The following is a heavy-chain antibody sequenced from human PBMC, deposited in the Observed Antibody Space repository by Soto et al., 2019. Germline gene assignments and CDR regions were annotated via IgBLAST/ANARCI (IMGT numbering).Heavy chain of an antibody. J-gene: IGHJ4*02. D-gene: IGHD3-22*01. Sequence: EVQLVESGGGLVQPGGSLRLSCAASGFSLSDHYIDWVRQAPGKGLEWVGRSRDKAQGYSTEYAASVKGRFTTSRDDSKNSVLLQMNSLKTEYTAVYYCVRAMYYTDGSGYTRCFDYWGQGTLVTVSS. V-gene: IGHV3-72*01. CDR3: VRAMYYTDGSGYTRCFDY. CDR1: GFSLSDHY. CDR2: SRDKAQGYST.